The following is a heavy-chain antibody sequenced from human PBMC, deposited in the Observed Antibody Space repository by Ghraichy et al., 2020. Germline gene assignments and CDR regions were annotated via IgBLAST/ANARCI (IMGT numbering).Heavy chain of an antibody. CDR2: IYYSGST. J-gene: IGHJ3*02. CDR1: GGSISNSNYY. CDR3: ARRSVSGYSSGWYVLGAFDI. V-gene: IGHV4-39*01. Sequence: SETLSLTCTVSGGSISNSNYYWGWIRQPPGKGLEWIGSIYYSGSTYYNPSLKSRVTISVDTSKNQFSLKLSSVTAADTAVYYCARRSVSGYSSGWYVLGAFDIWGQGTMVTVSS. D-gene: IGHD6-19*01.